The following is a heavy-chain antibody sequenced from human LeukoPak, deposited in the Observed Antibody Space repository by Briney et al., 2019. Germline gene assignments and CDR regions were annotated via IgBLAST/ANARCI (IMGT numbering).Heavy chain of an antibody. CDR3: ARGPKGIAAAGPDYFDY. CDR2: ISAYNGNT. CDR1: GYTFTSYG. D-gene: IGHD6-13*01. V-gene: IGHV1-18*01. Sequence: GASVKVSCKASGYTFTSYGISWVRQAPGQGLEWMGWISAYNGNTNYAQKLQGRVIMTTDTSTSTAYMELRSLRSDDTAVYFCARGPKGIAAAGPDYFDYRGQGILVTVSS. J-gene: IGHJ4*02.